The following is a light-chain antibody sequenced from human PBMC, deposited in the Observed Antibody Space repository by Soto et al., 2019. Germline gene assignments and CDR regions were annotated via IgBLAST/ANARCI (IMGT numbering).Light chain of an antibody. CDR2: DAS. CDR1: QSVSSY. J-gene: IGKJ4*01. CDR3: QQRSNWPST. V-gene: IGKV3-11*01. Sequence: EIVLTQSPATLSLSPGERAALSCRASQSVSSYLAWYQQKPGQAPRLLIYDASKRAPGIPARFTGSGSGTDFTLTISSLEPEDCAGYFCQQRSNWPSTFGGGTKVEI.